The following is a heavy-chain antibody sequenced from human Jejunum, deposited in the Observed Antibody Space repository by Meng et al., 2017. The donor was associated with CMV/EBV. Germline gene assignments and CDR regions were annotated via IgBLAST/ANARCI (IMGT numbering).Heavy chain of an antibody. D-gene: IGHD3-22*01. CDR2: ISATGRST. Sequence: DGQLLAWGGGLVQPGGSLRLSCAASGFTFNDMSWVRQAPGKGLEWVSAISATGRSTYYADSVKGRFTISRDNSKNTLFLQVSSLRAEDTAIYYCAKDDRGVQSNWGQGTLVTVSS. J-gene: IGHJ4*02. V-gene: IGHV3-23*01. CDR1: GFTFND. CDR3: AKDDRGVQSN.